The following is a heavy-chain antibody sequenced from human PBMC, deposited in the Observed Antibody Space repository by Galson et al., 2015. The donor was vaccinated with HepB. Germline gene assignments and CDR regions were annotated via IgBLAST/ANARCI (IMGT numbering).Heavy chain of an antibody. D-gene: IGHD5-18*01. J-gene: IGHJ4*02. V-gene: IGHV3-49*03. CDR1: GFTFGDYA. CDR2: IRSKAYGGTT. Sequence: SLRLSCAASGFTFGDYAMSWFRQAPGKGLEWVGFIRSKAYGGTTEYAASVKGRFTISRDDSKSIAYLQMNSLKTEDTAVYYCTRAPLGAGYSYGRLLPITAPPFDYWGQGTLVTVSS. CDR3: TRAPLGAGYSYGRLLPITAPPFDY.